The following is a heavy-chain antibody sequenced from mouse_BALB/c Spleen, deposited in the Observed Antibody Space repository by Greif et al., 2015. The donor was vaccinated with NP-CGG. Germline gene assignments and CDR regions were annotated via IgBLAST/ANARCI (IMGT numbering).Heavy chain of an antibody. CDR3: ARKSGKGAMDY. J-gene: IGHJ4*01. CDR2: ILPGSGST. CDR1: GYTFSSYW. D-gene: IGHD1-3*01. V-gene: IGHV1-9*01. Sequence: QVQLQQSGAELMKPGASVKISCKATGYTFSSYWIEWVKQRPGHGLEWIGEILPGSGSTNYNEKFKGKATFTADTSSNTAYKQLSSLTSEDSAVYYCARKSGKGAMDYWGQGTSVTVSS.